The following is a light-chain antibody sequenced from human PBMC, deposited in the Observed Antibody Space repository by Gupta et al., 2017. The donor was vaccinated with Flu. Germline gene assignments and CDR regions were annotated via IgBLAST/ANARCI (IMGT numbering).Light chain of an antibody. V-gene: IGLV4-69*01. CDR1: SGRTYYA. J-gene: IGLJ2*01. Sequence: QLVLTPSPPASASLRASVKLTCTLNSGRTYYAIAWHQQQPGKGPRYLMKVNSDGGHTTGDAIPERFSGSGSAAARNITIPRLHAEDEADYYCQTWGPGIRVFGGGTKLTVL. CDR2: VNSDGGH. CDR3: QTWGPGIRV.